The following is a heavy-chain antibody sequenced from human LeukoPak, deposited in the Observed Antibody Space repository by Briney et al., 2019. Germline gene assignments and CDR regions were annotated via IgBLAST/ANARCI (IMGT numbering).Heavy chain of an antibody. CDR1: GMTFERHG. CDR3: VKDTIFTVDPFDY. V-gene: IGHV3-30*02. Sequence: GGSLRLSCVVSGMTFERHGMHWVRQPPGKGLEWLAFIKYDGSRTDYEDSVKGRFTVSRENSKNTLYLEMDSLRAEDTAVCYCVKDTIFTVDPFDYWGQGTLVTVSS. D-gene: IGHD3-3*01. CDR2: IKYDGSRT. J-gene: IGHJ4*02.